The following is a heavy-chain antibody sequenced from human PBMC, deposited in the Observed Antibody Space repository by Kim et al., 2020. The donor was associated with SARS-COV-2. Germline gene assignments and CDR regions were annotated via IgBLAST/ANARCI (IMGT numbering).Heavy chain of an antibody. CDR3: SNVGHNCVCSRTNCFDF. J-gene: IGHJ3*01. Sequence: GGSLRLSCAASGFTFSTYSMSWVRQAPGKGLEWVSCISTSDHSPYYADCVNGRFTVSRDNARNILYLQMNGLRAEDTAVYYCSNVGHNCVCSRTNCFDF. D-gene: IGHD2-2*01. CDR1: GFTFSTYS. V-gene: IGHV3-23*01. CDR2: ISTSDHSP.